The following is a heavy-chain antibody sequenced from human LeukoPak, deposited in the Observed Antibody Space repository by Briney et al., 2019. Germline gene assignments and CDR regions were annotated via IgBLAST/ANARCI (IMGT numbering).Heavy chain of an antibody. D-gene: IGHD6-13*01. Sequence: GGSVRLSCAASGFTFSSYAMHWVRQAPGKGLEWVAVISYDGSNKYYADSVKGRFTISRDNSKNTLYLQMNSLRAEDTAVYYCARGIAAAGIKFVADYWGQGTLVTVSS. CDR3: ARGIAAAGIKFVADY. CDR1: GFTFSSYA. J-gene: IGHJ4*02. V-gene: IGHV3-30*04. CDR2: ISYDGSNK.